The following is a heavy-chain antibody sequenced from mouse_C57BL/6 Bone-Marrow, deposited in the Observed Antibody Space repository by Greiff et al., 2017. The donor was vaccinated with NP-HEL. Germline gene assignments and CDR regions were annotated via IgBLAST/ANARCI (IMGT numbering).Heavy chain of an antibody. CDR3: ARWEYYGSSYLYAMDY. CDR1: GYTFTDYN. J-gene: IGHJ4*01. V-gene: IGHV1-22*01. D-gene: IGHD1-1*01. Sequence: VQLQQSGPELVKPGASVKMSCKASGYTFTDYNMHWVKQSHGKSLEWIGYINPNNGGTSYNQKFKGKATLTVNKSSSTAYMELRSLTSEDSAVYYCARWEYYGSSYLYAMDYWGQGTSVTVSS. CDR2: INPNNGGT.